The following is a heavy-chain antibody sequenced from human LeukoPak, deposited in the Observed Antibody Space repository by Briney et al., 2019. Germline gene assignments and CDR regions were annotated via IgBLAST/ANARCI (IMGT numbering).Heavy chain of an antibody. Sequence: PSETLSLTCTVSGGSISSYYWSWIQQPAGKGLEWIGRIYTSGTTNYNPSLKSQVTISVDKSKNQFSLKLSSVTAADTAIYYCARGYCSGDNCSPGDVWGKGTTVTVSS. J-gene: IGHJ6*04. V-gene: IGHV4-4*07. CDR2: IYTSGTT. CDR3: ARGYCSGDNCSPGDV. CDR1: GGSISSYY. D-gene: IGHD2-15*01.